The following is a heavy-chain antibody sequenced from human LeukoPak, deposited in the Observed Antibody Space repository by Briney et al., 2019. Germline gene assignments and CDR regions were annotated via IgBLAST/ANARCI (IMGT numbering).Heavy chain of an antibody. CDR3: ARGAKWAYYFDY. Sequence: PGGSLRLSCAASGFTFSDYYMSWIRQAPGKGLEWVSRINTDGSSASYADSVKGRFAISRDNAKDTLYLHMNSLTAEDTAVYYCARGAKWAYYFDYWGQGTLVTVSS. V-gene: IGHV3-74*01. CDR2: INTDGSSA. D-gene: IGHD1-26*01. J-gene: IGHJ4*02. CDR1: GFTFSDYY.